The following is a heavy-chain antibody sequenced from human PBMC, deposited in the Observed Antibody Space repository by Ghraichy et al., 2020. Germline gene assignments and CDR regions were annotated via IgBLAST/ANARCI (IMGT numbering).Heavy chain of an antibody. V-gene: IGHV3-7*01. D-gene: IGHD3-10*01. Sequence: GGSLRLSCAASGFTFSTYWMSWVRQAPGKGLEWVANIKQDGSDKYYVDSVKGRFTISRDNAKNSLYLQMSSLRAEDTAVYYCAASGRLGAFDIWGQGTMVTVSS. J-gene: IGHJ3*02. CDR1: GFTFSTYW. CDR2: IKQDGSDK. CDR3: AASGRLGAFDI.